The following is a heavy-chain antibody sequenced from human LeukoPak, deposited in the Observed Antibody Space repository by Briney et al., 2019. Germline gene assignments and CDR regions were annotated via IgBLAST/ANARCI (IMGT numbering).Heavy chain of an antibody. CDR2: IYYSGST. CDR3: ARDREYSSSGLVWFDP. J-gene: IGHJ5*02. V-gene: IGHV4-59*02. CDR1: GGSVSGYY. Sequence: PSETLFLTCTVSGGSVSGYYWSWIRQPPGKGLEWIGYIYYSGSTNYNPSLKSRVTISVDTSENQFSLKLTPVTAADTAVYYCARDREYSSSGLVWFDPWGHGILVTVSS. D-gene: IGHD6-6*01.